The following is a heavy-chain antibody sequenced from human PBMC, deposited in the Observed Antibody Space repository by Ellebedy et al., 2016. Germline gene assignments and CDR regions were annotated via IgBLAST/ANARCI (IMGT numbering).Heavy chain of an antibody. J-gene: IGHJ1*01. CDR2: INNVGGNT. CDR3: ANRLPTGGFDFRPSFQR. Sequence: GESLKISXAASGFIFSSYAMNWVRQAPGKGLEWVSGINNVGGNTYYADSVRGRFTVSRDNSKNALFLQMNSLRAEDTAVYYCANRLPTGGFDFRPSFQRWGQGTLVTVSS. V-gene: IGHV3-23*01. CDR1: GFIFSSYA. D-gene: IGHD3-3*01.